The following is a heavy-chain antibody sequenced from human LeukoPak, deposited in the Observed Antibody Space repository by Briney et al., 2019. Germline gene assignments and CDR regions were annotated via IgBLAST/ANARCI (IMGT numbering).Heavy chain of an antibody. V-gene: IGHV4-59*12. Sequence: KASETLSLTCTVSGGSISSYYWSWIRQPPGKGLEWIGYIYYSGSTNYNPSLKSRVTISVDTSKNQFSLKLSSVTAADTAVYYCARDGGRGGDDAFDIWGQGTMVTVSS. D-gene: IGHD2-21*02. J-gene: IGHJ3*02. CDR2: IYYSGST. CDR1: GGSISSYY. CDR3: ARDGGRGGDDAFDI.